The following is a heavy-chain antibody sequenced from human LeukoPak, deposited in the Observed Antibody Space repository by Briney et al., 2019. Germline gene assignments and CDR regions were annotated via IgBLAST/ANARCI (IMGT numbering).Heavy chain of an antibody. CDR1: GFSFSSYS. CDR2: ISTGSSTI. Sequence: GGSLRLSCAASGFSFSSYSMTWVRQAPGKGLEWVSYISTGSSTIYYADSVKGRFTISRDNSKNTLYLQMNSLRAEDTAVYYCAKARGYSYGPRDYFDYWGQGTLVTVSS. J-gene: IGHJ4*02. V-gene: IGHV3-48*01. CDR3: AKARGYSYGPRDYFDY. D-gene: IGHD5-18*01.